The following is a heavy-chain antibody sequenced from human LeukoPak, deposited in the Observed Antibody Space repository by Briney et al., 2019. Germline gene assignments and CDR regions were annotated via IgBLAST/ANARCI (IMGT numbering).Heavy chain of an antibody. Sequence: GGSLRLSRAASGYTLSSYWTQGGRHVPRKGLVWVSRITSDGSDTTYTDSVKGRFTISRDNAKNTLYLQMNSLRAEDTAVYYCGRDYFRSVDYWGQGTLVSVSS. CDR2: ITSDGSDT. V-gene: IGHV3-74*01. J-gene: IGHJ4*02. CDR1: GYTLSSYW. D-gene: IGHD2/OR15-2a*01. CDR3: GRDYFRSVDY.